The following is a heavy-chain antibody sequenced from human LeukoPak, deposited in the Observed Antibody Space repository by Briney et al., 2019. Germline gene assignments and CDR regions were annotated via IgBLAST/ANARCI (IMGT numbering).Heavy chain of an antibody. Sequence: PSETLSLTCTVSGGSISSYYWSWIRQPPGKGLEWIGYIYYSGSTNYNPSLKSRVTISVDTSKNQFSLKLSSVTAADTAVYYCAGGQDYYDSSGYLVYWGQGTLVTVSS. D-gene: IGHD3-22*01. CDR3: AGGQDYYDSSGYLVY. CDR1: GGSISSYY. J-gene: IGHJ4*02. V-gene: IGHV4-59*01. CDR2: IYYSGST.